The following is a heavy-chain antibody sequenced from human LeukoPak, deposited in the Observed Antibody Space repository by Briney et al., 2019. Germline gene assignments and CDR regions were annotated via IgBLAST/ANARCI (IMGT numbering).Heavy chain of an antibody. D-gene: IGHD1-26*01. J-gene: IGHJ4*02. CDR3: AKGGSYTIDY. CDR2: INSDGSST. Sequence: PGGSLRLSCGASGFTFSNYWMHWVRQAPGKGLVWVSRINSDGSSTSYADSVKGRFTISRDNAKNTLHLQMKSLTVEDTAVYYCAKGGSYTIDYWGQGILVSVPS. CDR1: GFTFSNYW. V-gene: IGHV3-74*01.